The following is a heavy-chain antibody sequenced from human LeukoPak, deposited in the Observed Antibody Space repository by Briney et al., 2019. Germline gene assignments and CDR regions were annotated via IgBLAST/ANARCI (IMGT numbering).Heavy chain of an antibody. D-gene: IGHD4-17*01. CDR1: GFTFSSYG. Sequence: PGGSLRLSCAASGFTFSSYGMHWVRQAPGKGLEWVAVISYDGSNKYYADSVKGRFTISRDNSKNTLYLQMNSLGAEDTAVHYCATLYGDYGVYWGQGTLVTVSS. CDR2: ISYDGSNK. V-gene: IGHV3-30*03. CDR3: ATLYGDYGVY. J-gene: IGHJ4*02.